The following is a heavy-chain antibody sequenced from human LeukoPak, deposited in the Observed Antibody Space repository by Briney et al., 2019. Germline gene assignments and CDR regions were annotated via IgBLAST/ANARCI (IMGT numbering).Heavy chain of an antibody. CDR2: ISSNGDST. CDR3: AREGASSGSYSY. D-gene: IGHD1-26*01. J-gene: IGHJ4*02. V-gene: IGHV3-64*01. CDR1: GLTFSKYA. Sequence: GGSLRLSCSASGLTFSKYAMHWVRPAPGKGLEYASAISSNGDSTYYANSVKGRFTISRDNSKNTLYLQMGSLRVEDMGVYYCAREGASSGSYSYWGQGTLVTVSS.